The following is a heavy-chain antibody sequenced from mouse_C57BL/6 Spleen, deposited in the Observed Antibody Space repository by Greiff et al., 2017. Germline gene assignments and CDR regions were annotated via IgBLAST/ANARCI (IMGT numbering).Heavy chain of an antibody. CDR2: IDPEDGDT. D-gene: IGHD2-14*01. Sequence: PAQGLEWIGRIDPEDGDTEYAPKFLGKATMTVDTSSNAAYLQRSSLTSEDTAVYYCTTYFHSGRYGYWGQGTTLTVSA. V-gene: IGHV14-1*01. CDR3: TTYFHSGRYGY. J-gene: IGHJ2*01.